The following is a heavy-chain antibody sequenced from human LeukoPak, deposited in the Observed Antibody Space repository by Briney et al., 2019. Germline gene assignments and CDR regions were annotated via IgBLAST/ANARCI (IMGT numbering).Heavy chain of an antibody. Sequence: PSETLSLTCTVSGGSISSSSYYWGWIRQPPGKGLEWIGSIYYNGSTYYNPSLKSRVTISVDTSKNQFSLKLSSVTAADTAVYYCARRTGYQPDYWGQGTLVTVSS. CDR1: GGSISSSSYY. CDR3: ARRTGYQPDY. J-gene: IGHJ4*02. D-gene: IGHD3/OR15-3a*01. CDR2: IYYNGST. V-gene: IGHV4-39*01.